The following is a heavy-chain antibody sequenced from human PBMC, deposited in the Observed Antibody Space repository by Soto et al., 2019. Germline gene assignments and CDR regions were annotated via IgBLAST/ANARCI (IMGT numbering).Heavy chain of an antibody. V-gene: IGHV1-18*01. CDR3: ARDLRFLEWPNDAFDI. D-gene: IGHD3-3*01. Sequence: QVPLVQSGAEVKKPGASVKVSCKASGYTFTSYGISWVRQAPGQGLEWMGWISAYNGNTNYAQKLQGRVTMTTDTSTSTAYMELRSLRSDDTAVYYCARDLRFLEWPNDAFDIWGQGTMVTVSS. J-gene: IGHJ3*02. CDR2: ISAYNGNT. CDR1: GYTFTSYG.